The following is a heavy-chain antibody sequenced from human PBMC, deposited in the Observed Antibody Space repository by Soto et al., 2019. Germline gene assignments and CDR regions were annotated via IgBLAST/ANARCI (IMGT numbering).Heavy chain of an antibody. Sequence: EVQLVESGGGLVKPGGSLRLSCAASGFTFSTYSMNWVRQAPGKGLEWVSSISSSSSYIYYADSVKGRFTISRDNAKNSLYRQMNSLRAEDTAVYYCARGLSSDFLSGYYNPEYFQHWGQGTLVTVSS. CDR3: ARGLSSDFLSGYYNPEYFQH. CDR2: ISSSSSYI. CDR1: GFTFSTYS. D-gene: IGHD3-3*01. J-gene: IGHJ1*01. V-gene: IGHV3-21*01.